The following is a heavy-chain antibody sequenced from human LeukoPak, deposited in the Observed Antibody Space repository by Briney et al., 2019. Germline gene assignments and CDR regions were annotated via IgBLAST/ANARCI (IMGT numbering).Heavy chain of an antibody. CDR1: GFSFSNYR. Sequence: GGSLRLSCVASGFSFSNYRMNWVRQAPGKGLEWVSTMSGGSNYVYYEDSVKGRFTISRDNAKNSLYLQMDGLRAEDTAVYFCARDDRSGTPPYYYHFMDVWGKGTTVTVSS. CDR2: MSGGSNYV. CDR3: ARDDRSGTPPYYYHFMDV. D-gene: IGHD3-16*02. V-gene: IGHV3-21*01. J-gene: IGHJ6*03.